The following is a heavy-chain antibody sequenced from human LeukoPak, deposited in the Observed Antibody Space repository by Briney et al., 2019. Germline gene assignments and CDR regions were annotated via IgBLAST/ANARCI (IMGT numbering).Heavy chain of an antibody. Sequence: SEPLSLTCTVSGGSISSYYWSWIRQPPGKGLEWIGYIYYSGSTNYNPSLKSRVTISVDTSKNQFSLKLSSVTAADTAVYYCARDSLLGNYFDYWGQGTLVTVSS. V-gene: IGHV4-59*01. CDR1: GGSISSYY. CDR3: ARDSLLGNYFDY. J-gene: IGHJ4*02. CDR2: IYYSGST. D-gene: IGHD2-15*01.